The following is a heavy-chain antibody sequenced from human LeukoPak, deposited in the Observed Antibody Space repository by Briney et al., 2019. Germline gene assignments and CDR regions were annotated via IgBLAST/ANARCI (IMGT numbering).Heavy chain of an antibody. J-gene: IGHJ4*02. Sequence: SVKVSCKASGGTFSSYAISWVRQAPGQGLEWMGRIIPIFGTANYAQKFQGRVTITADESTSTAYMELSSLRSEDTAVYYCARDYCSRTSCPRPYFDYWGQGTLVTVSS. D-gene: IGHD2-2*01. CDR1: GGTFSSYA. CDR3: ARDYCSRTSCPRPYFDY. V-gene: IGHV1-69*15. CDR2: IIPIFGTA.